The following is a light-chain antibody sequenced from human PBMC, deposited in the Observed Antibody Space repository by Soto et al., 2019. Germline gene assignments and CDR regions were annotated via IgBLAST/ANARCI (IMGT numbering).Light chain of an antibody. CDR2: AAS. Sequence: DIQLTQSPASLSASVGDRVTITCRASDNIGSNLNWYQHQTGTAPKLLIYAASSLQGGVPSRFSGSGYGKQFTLTISGLQTEDFPTYYCQQSYKILTFGGGTWVDI. CDR3: QQSYKILT. J-gene: IGKJ4*01. CDR1: DNIGSN. V-gene: IGKV1-39*01.